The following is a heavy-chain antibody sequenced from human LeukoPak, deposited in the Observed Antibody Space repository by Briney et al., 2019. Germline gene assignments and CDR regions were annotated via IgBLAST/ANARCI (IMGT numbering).Heavy chain of an antibody. CDR1: GGSISSSSYY. Sequence: SETLSLTCTVSGGSISSSSYYWGWIRQPPGKGLEWIGTIYYTGSTYYNPSLMSRVTISVDTSKNQFSLKLSSVTAADTAVYYCATLTGTREWYFDYWGQGTLVTVSS. V-gene: IGHV4-39*01. CDR3: ATLTGTREWYFDY. J-gene: IGHJ4*02. CDR2: IYYTGST. D-gene: IGHD1-7*01.